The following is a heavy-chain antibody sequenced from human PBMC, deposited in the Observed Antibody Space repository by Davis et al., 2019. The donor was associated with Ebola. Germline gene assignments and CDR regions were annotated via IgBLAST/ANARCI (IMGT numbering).Heavy chain of an antibody. CDR1: GFTFSSYG. J-gene: IGHJ6*02. CDR2: ISYDGSNK. D-gene: IGHD1-7*01. V-gene: IGHV3-30*03. CDR3: ARDNYISAFYYYYFMDV. Sequence: GGSLRLSCAASGFTFSSYGMHWVRQAPGKGLEWVAVISYDGSNKYYADSVKGRFTISRDNAKSSLYLQMNSLRDEDTGVYFCARDNYISAFYYYYFMDVWGQGTTVTVSS.